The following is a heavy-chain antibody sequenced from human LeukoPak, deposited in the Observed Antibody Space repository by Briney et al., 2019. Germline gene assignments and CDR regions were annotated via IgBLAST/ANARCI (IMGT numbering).Heavy chain of an antibody. CDR3: ARVTDYYDSSGYIYYFDY. CDR1: GYTFTGYY. D-gene: IGHD3-22*01. Sequence: RASVKVSCKASGYTFTGYYMHWVRQAPGQGLEWMGWINPNSGGTNYAQKFQGRVTMTRDTSISTAYMELSRLRSDDTAVYYCARVTDYYDSSGYIYYFDYWGQGTLVTVSS. CDR2: INPNSGGT. J-gene: IGHJ4*02. V-gene: IGHV1-2*02.